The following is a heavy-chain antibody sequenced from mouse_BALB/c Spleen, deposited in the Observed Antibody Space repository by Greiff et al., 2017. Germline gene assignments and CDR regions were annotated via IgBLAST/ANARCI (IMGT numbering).Heavy chain of an antibody. J-gene: IGHJ2*01. D-gene: IGHD2-14*01. V-gene: IGHV3-6*02. CDR2: ISYDGSN. CDR3: ASGVLRYFDY. Sequence: EVKLVESGPGLVKPSQSLSLTCSVTGYSITSGYYWNWIRQFPGNKLEWMGYISYDGSNNYNPSLKNRISITRDTSKNQFFLKLNSVTTEDTATYYCASGVLRYFDYWGQGTTLTVSS. CDR1: GYSITSGYY.